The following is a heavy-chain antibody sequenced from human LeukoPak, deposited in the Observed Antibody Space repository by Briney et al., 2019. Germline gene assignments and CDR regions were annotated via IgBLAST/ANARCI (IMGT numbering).Heavy chain of an antibody. D-gene: IGHD1-14*01. V-gene: IGHV3-64D*06. CDR2: ISTNGGYT. J-gene: IGHJ3*02. CDR1: GFTFSSFA. Sequence: PGGSLRLSCSASGFTFSSFALHWVRQAPGKGLESVSGISTNGGYTYHADSVKGRFTISRDNSKNTLFLQMSSLRAEDTAVYFCIKGGSRTRDFDVFDIWGQGTMVTVSS. CDR3: IKGGSRTRDFDVFDI.